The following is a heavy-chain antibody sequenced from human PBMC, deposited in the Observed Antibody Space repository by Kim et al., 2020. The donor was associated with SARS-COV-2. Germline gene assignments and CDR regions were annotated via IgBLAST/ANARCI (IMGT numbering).Heavy chain of an antibody. D-gene: IGHD2-2*01. CDR3: VSDAYTDCDRTSCFDY. Sequence: ASVKVSCKASGYSFTSYAINWVRQAPGQGFEWMGWIDPTTGSPSYAQAFTGRFVFSLDTSVSTTYLQISSLEAEDTAVYFCVSDAYTDCDRTSCFDYWGQGPLFTVSS. CDR1: GYSFTSYA. V-gene: IGHV7-4-1*02. J-gene: IGHJ4*02. CDR2: IDPTTGSP.